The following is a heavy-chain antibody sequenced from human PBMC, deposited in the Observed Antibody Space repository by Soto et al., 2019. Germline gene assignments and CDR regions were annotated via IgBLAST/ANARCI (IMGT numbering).Heavy chain of an antibody. CDR2: ISAYNGNT. CDR3: ARDRLIYSSGWYKNGYYFDY. CDR1: GYTFTSYG. Sequence: ASVKVSCKASGYTFTSYGISWVRQAPGQGLEWMGWISAYNGNTNYAQKLQGRVTMTTDTSTSTAYMELRSLRSDDTAVYYCARDRLIYSSGWYKNGYYFDYWGQGTLVTVSS. V-gene: IGHV1-18*01. J-gene: IGHJ4*02. D-gene: IGHD6-19*01.